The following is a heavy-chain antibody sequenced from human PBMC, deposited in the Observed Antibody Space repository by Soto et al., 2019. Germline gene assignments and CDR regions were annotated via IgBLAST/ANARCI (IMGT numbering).Heavy chain of an antibody. CDR2: VYYSGSS. CDR1: GGSISSSIYY. V-gene: IGHV4-39*01. CDR3: ARVLMVRGVRGPFDY. Sequence: SETLSLTCTVSGGSISSSIYYGGWIRQPPGKGLEWIGSVYYSGSSYNNPSLKSRVTISVDASKNQFSLDLSSVTAADTAVYYCARVLMVRGVRGPFDYWGQGTLVTVSS. D-gene: IGHD3-10*01. J-gene: IGHJ4*02.